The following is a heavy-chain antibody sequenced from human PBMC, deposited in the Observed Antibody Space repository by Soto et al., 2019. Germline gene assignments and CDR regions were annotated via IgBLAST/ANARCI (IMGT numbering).Heavy chain of an antibody. Sequence: GGSLRLSCAASGFTFSSYAMHWVRQAPGKGLEWVAVISYDGSNKYYADSVKGRFTTSRDNSKNTLYLQMNSLRAEDTAVYYCARGGGPFMNSVTNPFDYWGQGT. CDR1: GFTFSSYA. D-gene: IGHD4-17*01. CDR3: ARGGGPFMNSVTNPFDY. V-gene: IGHV3-30-3*01. CDR2: ISYDGSNK. J-gene: IGHJ4*02.